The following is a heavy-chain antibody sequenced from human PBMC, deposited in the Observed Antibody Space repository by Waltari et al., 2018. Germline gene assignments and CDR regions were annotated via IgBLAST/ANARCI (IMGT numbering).Heavy chain of an antibody. D-gene: IGHD3-22*01. V-gene: IGHV3-30-3*01. CDR3: ARVVYYDSSGYYDY. CDR1: GFTFSSYA. J-gene: IGHJ4*02. CDR2: ISYDGSNK. Sequence: QVQLVESGGGVVQPGRSLRLSCAASGFTFSSYAMHWVRQAPGKGLEWVAGISYDGSNKYYADSVKGRFTISRDNSKNTLYLQMNSLRAEDTAVYYCARVVYYDSSGYYDYWGQGTLVTVSS.